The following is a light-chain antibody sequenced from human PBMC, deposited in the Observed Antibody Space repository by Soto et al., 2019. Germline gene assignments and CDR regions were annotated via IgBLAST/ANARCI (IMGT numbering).Light chain of an antibody. V-gene: IGLV2-8*01. J-gene: IGLJ3*02. Sequence: QSALTQPPSASGSPGQSVTIYCTGTSSDVGAYKYVSWYQQYRGKPPKLMIYEVSKRPSGVPDRFSGSKSGNTASLTVSGLQAEDEADYYCTSYVGSNIWVFGGGTKVTAL. CDR3: TSYVGSNIWV. CDR2: EVS. CDR1: SSDVGAYKY.